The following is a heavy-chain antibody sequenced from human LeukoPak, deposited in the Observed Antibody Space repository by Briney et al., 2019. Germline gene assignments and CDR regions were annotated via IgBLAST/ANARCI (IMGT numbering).Heavy chain of an antibody. CDR2: IYHSGST. CDR1: GGSISSGGYS. Sequence: SETLSLTCAVSGGSISSGGYSWSWIRQPPGKGLEWIGYIYHSGSTYYNPSLKSRVTISVDRSKNQFSLELSSVTAADTAVYYCARGQNNYFDYWGQGTLVTVSS. CDR3: ARGQNNYFDY. V-gene: IGHV4-30-2*01. D-gene: IGHD2/OR15-2a*01. J-gene: IGHJ4*02.